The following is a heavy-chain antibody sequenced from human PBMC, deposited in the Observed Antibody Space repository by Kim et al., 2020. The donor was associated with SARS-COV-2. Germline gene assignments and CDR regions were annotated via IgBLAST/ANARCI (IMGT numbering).Heavy chain of an antibody. Sequence: GGSLRLSCAASGFTFSNAWMSWVRQAPGKGLEWVGRIKSKTDGGTTDYAAPVKGRFTISRDDSKNTLYLQMNSLKTEDTAVYYCTTDVGYSYGSFDYWGQGTLVTVSS. J-gene: IGHJ4*02. CDR1: GFTFSNAW. CDR2: IKSKTDGGTT. D-gene: IGHD5-18*01. CDR3: TTDVGYSYGSFDY. V-gene: IGHV3-15*01.